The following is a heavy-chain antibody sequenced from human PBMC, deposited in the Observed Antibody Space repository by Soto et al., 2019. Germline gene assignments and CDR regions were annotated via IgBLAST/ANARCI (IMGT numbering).Heavy chain of an antibody. D-gene: IGHD5-18*01. V-gene: IGHV4-30-4*01. Sequence: LSLTCTVSGGSVTSDEDYWTWIRQSPGEGLEWIGYISNSGSTGYNPSLKTRLSMSVDRSKNQFTLRLTSVTAADTAVYFCATESGSTYGYFDHWGQGTQVTVSS. J-gene: IGHJ4*02. CDR1: GGSVTSDEDY. CDR2: ISNSGST. CDR3: ATESGSTYGYFDH.